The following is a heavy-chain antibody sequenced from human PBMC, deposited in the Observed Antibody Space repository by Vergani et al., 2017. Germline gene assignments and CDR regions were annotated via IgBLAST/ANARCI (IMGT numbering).Heavy chain of an antibody. Sequence: QVQLVQSGAEVKKPGSSVKVSCKASGGTFSSYTISWVRPAPGQGLEWMGRIIPILGIANYAQKFQGRVTLTADKSTSTAYMGLSSLRSEYTAVYYCASAGPSGGWFDPWGQGTLVTVSS. J-gene: IGHJ5*02. D-gene: IGHD1-26*01. V-gene: IGHV1-69*02. CDR2: IIPILGIA. CDR3: ASAGPSGGWFDP. CDR1: GGTFSSYT.